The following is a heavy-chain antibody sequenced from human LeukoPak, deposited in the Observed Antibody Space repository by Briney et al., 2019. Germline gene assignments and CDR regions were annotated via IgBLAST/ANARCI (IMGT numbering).Heavy chain of an antibody. CDR3: ARDPTTVTKGFDI. D-gene: IGHD4-17*01. J-gene: IGHJ3*02. V-gene: IGHV4-34*01. CDR2: INHSGST. Sequence: SETLSLTCAVYGGSFSGYYWSWIRQPPGKGLEWIGEINHSGSTNYNPSLKSRVTISVDTSKNQFSLKLSSVTAADTAVYYCARDPTTVTKGFDIWGQGTMVTVS. CDR1: GGSFSGYY.